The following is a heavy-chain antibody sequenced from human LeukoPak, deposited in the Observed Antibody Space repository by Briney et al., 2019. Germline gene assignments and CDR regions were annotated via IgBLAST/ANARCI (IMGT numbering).Heavy chain of an antibody. CDR3: AKASTFGELNRPFDY. CDR2: ISGGGGTT. CDR1: GFTFSSDA. Sequence: GVPLSLSCAPSGFTFSSDAMSWVRQAPGKGLEWVSTISGGGGTTYYSDSVKGRFTISRDNSKNTLFLQMNSLRADDTAIYYCAKASTFGELNRPFDYWGQGTLVTVSS. V-gene: IGHV3-23*01. J-gene: IGHJ4*02. D-gene: IGHD3-10*01.